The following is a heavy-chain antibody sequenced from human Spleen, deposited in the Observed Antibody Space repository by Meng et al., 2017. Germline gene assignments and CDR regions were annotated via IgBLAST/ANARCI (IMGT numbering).Heavy chain of an antibody. J-gene: IGHJ4*02. Sequence: SETLSLTCAVSGGSINNTNWWTWVRQPPGKGLEWIGEIYHTGNTNYNPSLKSRVTMSIDKSKNQFSLRLNSLTAADTAVYYCARLTYDVLTGYFDYWAQGTLVTVSS. CDR3: ARLTYDVLTGYFDY. CDR1: GGSINNTNW. CDR2: IYHTGNT. V-gene: IGHV4-4*02. D-gene: IGHD3-9*01.